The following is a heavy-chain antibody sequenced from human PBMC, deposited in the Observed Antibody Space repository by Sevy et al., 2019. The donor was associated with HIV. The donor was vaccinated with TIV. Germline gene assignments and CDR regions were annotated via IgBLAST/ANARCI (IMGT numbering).Heavy chain of an antibody. D-gene: IGHD3-10*01. CDR2: IIPIFGTA. V-gene: IGHV1-69*13. J-gene: IGHJ3*02. CDR1: GGTFSSYA. Sequence: ASVKVSCKASGGTFSSYAISWVRQAPGQGLEWMGGIIPIFGTANYAQKFQGRVTITADESTSTAYMELSSLRSEDTAVYYCARWGRGQSMVREEGIDIWGQGTMVTVSS. CDR3: ARWGRGQSMVREEGIDI.